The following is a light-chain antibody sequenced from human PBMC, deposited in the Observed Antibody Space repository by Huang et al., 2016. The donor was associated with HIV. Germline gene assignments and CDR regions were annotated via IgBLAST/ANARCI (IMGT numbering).Light chain of an antibody. CDR2: AAS. CDR3: QQSYITPLT. J-gene: IGKJ4*01. CDR1: QSIASS. Sequence: DIQMTQSPSSLSASVGDRVTIICRASQSIASSLNWYQHKPGKAPNRLIYAASNLQSGVPSRCSGSGSGTDFTLTISSLQPEDFATYYCQQSYITPLTFGGGTKVEIK. V-gene: IGKV1-39*01.